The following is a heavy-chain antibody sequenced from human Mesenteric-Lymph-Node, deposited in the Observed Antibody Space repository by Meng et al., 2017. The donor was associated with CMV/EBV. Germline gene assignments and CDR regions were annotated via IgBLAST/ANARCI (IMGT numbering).Heavy chain of an antibody. V-gene: IGHV3-7*03. CDR3: VKASSAGGWYYFDY. D-gene: IGHD6-19*01. CDR1: GGSITSIFYY. J-gene: IGHJ4*02. CDR2: IGPDGSET. Sequence: ETLSLTCTVSGGSITSIFYYWGWVRQAPGKGLEWLAKIGPDGSETDYVGSLEGRFTISRDNAKNSLYLQMNSLRAEDTAVYYCVKASSAGGWYYFDYWGQGTLVTVSS.